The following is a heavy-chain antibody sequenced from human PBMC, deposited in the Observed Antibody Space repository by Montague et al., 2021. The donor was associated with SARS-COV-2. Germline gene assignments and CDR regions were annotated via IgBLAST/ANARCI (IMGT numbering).Heavy chain of an antibody. Sequence: PALVKPTQTLTLTCTFSGISLNTSGVGVAWIRQPPGKALEWLALIYWDDDERYSPSMRSRLTITKDTSENQVVLRMTDMDPMDTATYYCAPLGFDSRSYYTPHNWFDPWGRGILVTVSS. CDR1: GISLNTSGVG. J-gene: IGHJ5*02. CDR2: IYWDDDE. V-gene: IGHV2-5*02. CDR3: APLGFDSRSYYTPHNWFDP. D-gene: IGHD3-10*01.